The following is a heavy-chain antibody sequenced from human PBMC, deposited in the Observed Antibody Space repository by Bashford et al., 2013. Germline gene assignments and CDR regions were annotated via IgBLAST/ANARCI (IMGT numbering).Heavy chain of an antibody. CDR3: ARVAVGGQRRLFDY. V-gene: IGHV4-59*08. J-gene: IGHJ4*02. D-gene: IGHD1-1*01. CDR2: IYYSGST. Sequence: SETLSLTCTVSGGSISSYYWSWIRQPPGKGLEWIGQIYYSGSTRYNPSLKSRVTISVDTSKNQFSLKLSSVTAADTAVYYCARVAVGGQRRLFDYWGQGTLVTVSS. CDR1: GGSISSYY.